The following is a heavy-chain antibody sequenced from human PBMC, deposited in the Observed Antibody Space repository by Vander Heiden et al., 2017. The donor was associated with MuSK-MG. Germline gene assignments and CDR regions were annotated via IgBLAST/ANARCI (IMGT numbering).Heavy chain of an antibody. CDR3: AREAVDGDCMNYYGMDV. V-gene: IGHV3-7*01. CDR2: IKQDGSEK. Sequence: EVQLVESGGGLFQPGGSLRLSCAASGFTFSGYWMSWVRQAPGKGLEWVANIKQDGSEKYYVDSVKGRVTISRENAKNSLYLQMNSLRAEETAVYYCAREAVDGDCMNYYGMDVWGQGTTVTVCS. D-gene: IGHD2-21*02. CDR1: GFTFSGYW. J-gene: IGHJ6*02.